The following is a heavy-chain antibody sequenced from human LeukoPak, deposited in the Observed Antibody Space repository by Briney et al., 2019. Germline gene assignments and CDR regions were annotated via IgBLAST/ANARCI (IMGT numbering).Heavy chain of an antibody. D-gene: IGHD3-3*01. V-gene: IGHV1-2*02. CDR2: INPNSGGT. Sequence: ASVTVSFTGSGYTFTVYYMHWVRQARGQGGEWMGWINPNSGGTNYAQKFQGRVTMTSDTSISTAYMELSGLRSDDTAVYYCARGDTIFDAGSLDYWGQGTLVTVPS. J-gene: IGHJ4*02. CDR3: ARGDTIFDAGSLDY. CDR1: GYTFTVYY.